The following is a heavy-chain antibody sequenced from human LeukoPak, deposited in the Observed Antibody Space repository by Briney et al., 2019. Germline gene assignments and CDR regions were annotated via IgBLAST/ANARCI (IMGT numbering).Heavy chain of an antibody. V-gene: IGHV1-2*02. CDR1: GYAFTGYY. J-gene: IGHJ5*02. CDR3: ARTYCSSTSCYMGRWFDP. D-gene: IGHD2-2*02. CDR2: INPNSGGT. Sequence: GASAKVSCKASGYAFTGYYMHWVRQAPGQGLEWMGWINPNSGGTNYAQKFQGRVTMTRDTSISTAYMELSRLRSDDTAVYYCARTYCSSTSCYMGRWFDPWGQGTLVTVSS.